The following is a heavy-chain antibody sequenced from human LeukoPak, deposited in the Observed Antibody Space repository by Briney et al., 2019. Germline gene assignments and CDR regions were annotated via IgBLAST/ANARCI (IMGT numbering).Heavy chain of an antibody. Sequence: SETLSLTCTVSGGSISSYYWSWIRQPPGRGLEWIAYISDIGSINYNPSLKSRVTMSVDTSKNQFSLKLSSVTAADTAVYYCAREAIFGVVISQFDYWGQGTLVTVSS. CDR3: AREAIFGVVISQFDY. CDR1: GGSISSYY. J-gene: IGHJ4*02. D-gene: IGHD3-3*01. CDR2: ISDIGSI. V-gene: IGHV4-59*12.